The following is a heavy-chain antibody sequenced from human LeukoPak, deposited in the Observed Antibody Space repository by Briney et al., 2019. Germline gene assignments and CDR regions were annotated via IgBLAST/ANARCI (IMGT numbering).Heavy chain of an antibody. CDR1: GFTFSSYS. Sequence: QPGGSLRLSCAASGFTFSSYSMSWVRQAPGKGLEWVSAISGSGGSTYYADSVKGRFTISRDNSKNTLYLQMNSLRAEDTAVYYCAKDFRSLGPPSTGVMVVTGNDYWGQGTLVTVSS. CDR3: AKDFRSLGPPSTGVMVVTGNDY. V-gene: IGHV3-23*01. CDR2: ISGSGGST. D-gene: IGHD2-21*02. J-gene: IGHJ4*02.